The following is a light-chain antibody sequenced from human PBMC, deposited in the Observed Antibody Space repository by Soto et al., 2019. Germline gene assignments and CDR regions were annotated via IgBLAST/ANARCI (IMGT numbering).Light chain of an antibody. CDR2: DVT. J-gene: IGLJ2*01. Sequence: QSALTQPASVSGSPGQSITISCTGTSSDVGAYNFVSWYQQHPGKAPKLMIYDVTNRPSGVSSRFSGSKSGNTASRAISGRQAEDEADYYCSSYTARNTIVFGGGTKVTVL. CDR1: SSDVGAYNF. V-gene: IGLV2-14*03. CDR3: SSYTARNTIV.